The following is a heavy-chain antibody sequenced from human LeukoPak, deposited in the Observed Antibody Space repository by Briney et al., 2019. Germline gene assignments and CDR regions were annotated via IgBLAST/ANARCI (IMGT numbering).Heavy chain of an antibody. J-gene: IGHJ5*02. CDR3: AKDRAVAGKHANWFDP. CDR1: GFTVSSNY. D-gene: IGHD6-19*01. Sequence: GGSLRLSCAASGFTVSSNYMIWVRQAPGKGLEWVSVIYTDGSTYYADSVKGRFTISRDNSKNTLYLQMNSLRAGDTAVYYCAKDRAVAGKHANWFDPWGQGTLVTVSS. V-gene: IGHV3-66*01. CDR2: IYTDGST.